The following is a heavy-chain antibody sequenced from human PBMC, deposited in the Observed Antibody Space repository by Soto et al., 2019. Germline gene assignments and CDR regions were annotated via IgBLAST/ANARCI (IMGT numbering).Heavy chain of an antibody. J-gene: IGHJ3*02. V-gene: IGHV4-59*08. Sequence: PSETLSLTCTVSGGSISSYYWSWIRQPSGKGLEWIGYIYYSGSTNYNPSLKSRVTISVDTSKNQFSLKLSSVTAADTAVYYCARHPKYCSGGSCYSLAFDIWGQGTMITVSS. CDR1: GGSISSYY. CDR2: IYYSGST. D-gene: IGHD2-15*01. CDR3: ARHPKYCSGGSCYSLAFDI.